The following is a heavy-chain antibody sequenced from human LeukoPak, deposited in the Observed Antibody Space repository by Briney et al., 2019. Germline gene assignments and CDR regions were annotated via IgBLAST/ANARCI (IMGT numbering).Heavy chain of an antibody. CDR1: GGTFSSYS. J-gene: IGHJ4*02. V-gene: IGHV1-69*04. D-gene: IGHD3-10*01. CDR3: ARGRAYGSGSYTFDY. Sequence: SVKVSCKASGGTFSSYSISWVRQAPGQGLEWMGRIIPILDIANYAQKFQGRVTITADKSTSTAYMELSSLRSEDTAVYYCARGRAYGSGSYTFDYWGQGTLVTVSS. CDR2: IIPILDIA.